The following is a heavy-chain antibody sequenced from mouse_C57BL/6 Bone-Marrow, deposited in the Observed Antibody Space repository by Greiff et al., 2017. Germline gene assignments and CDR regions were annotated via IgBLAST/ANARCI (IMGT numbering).Heavy chain of an antibody. Sequence: QVQLQQPGAELVRPGSSVKLSCKASGYTFTSYWMHWVKQRPIQGLEWIGNIDPSDSETHYNQKFKDKATLTVDKSSSTAFMQLSSLTSEDSAVYYCARRSYDYDGDFDYWGQGTTLTVAS. CDR1: GYTFTSYW. V-gene: IGHV1-52*01. CDR3: ARRSYDYDGDFDY. CDR2: IDPSDSET. J-gene: IGHJ2*01. D-gene: IGHD2-4*01.